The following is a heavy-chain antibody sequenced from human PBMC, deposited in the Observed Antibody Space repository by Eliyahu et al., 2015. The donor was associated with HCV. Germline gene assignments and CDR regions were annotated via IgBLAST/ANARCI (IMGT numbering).Heavy chain of an antibody. V-gene: IGHV4-39*01. D-gene: IGHD3-10*01. CDR1: GGSISSSSYY. CDR3: ARWSGWVRGVPPFVDY. J-gene: IGHJ4*02. CDR2: IYYSGXT. Sequence: QLQLQESGPGLVKPSETLSLTCTVSGGSISSSSYYWGWIRQPPGKGLEWIGSIYYSGXTYYNPSLKSRVTISVDTSKNQFSLKLSSVTAADTAVYYCARWSGWVRGVPPFVDYWGQGTLVTVSS.